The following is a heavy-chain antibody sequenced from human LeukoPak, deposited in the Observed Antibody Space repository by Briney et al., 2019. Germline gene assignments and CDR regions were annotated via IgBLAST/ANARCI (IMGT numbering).Heavy chain of an antibody. D-gene: IGHD1-26*01. CDR1: GFTFSSYS. V-gene: IGHV3-21*01. CDR2: SSSSSSYI. J-gene: IGHJ3*02. CDR3: ARESRVGGDAFDI. Sequence: PGGSLRLSCAASGFTFSSYSMNWVRQAPGKGLEWVSSSSSSSSYIYYADSVKGRFTISRDNAKNSLYLQMNSLRAEDTAVYYCARESRVGGDAFDIWGQGTMVTVSS.